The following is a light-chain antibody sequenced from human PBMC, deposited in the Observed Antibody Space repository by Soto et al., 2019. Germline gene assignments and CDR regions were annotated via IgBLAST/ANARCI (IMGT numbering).Light chain of an antibody. CDR2: DAS. CDR3: QQYNTYSA. CDR1: QSVSNW. Sequence: DIHMTQSPYTLSASVGYRSTITCRASQSVSNWLAWYQQKRGKAPELLIYDASSLKSGVTSRFSGSGSGTEFNLNIRSLQPDDFATYYCQQYNTYSAFGKGNNV. J-gene: IGKJ1*01. V-gene: IGKV1-5*01.